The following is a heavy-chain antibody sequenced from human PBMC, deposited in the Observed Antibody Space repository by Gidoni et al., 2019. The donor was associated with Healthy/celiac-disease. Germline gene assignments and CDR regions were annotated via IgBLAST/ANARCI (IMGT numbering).Heavy chain of an antibody. CDR3: ARVAPYIVVVPAASYYYYYMDV. D-gene: IGHD2-2*01. Sequence: QVQLQQWGAGLLQPSETLSLTCAVYGGSFSGYYWSWIRQPPGKGLEWIGEIHHSGSTNYNPSLRGRATISVDTSKNQFSLKLSSVTAADTAVYYCARVAPYIVVVPAASYYYYYMDVWGKGTTVTVSS. J-gene: IGHJ6*03. CDR2: IHHSGST. CDR1: GGSFSGYY. V-gene: IGHV4-34*01.